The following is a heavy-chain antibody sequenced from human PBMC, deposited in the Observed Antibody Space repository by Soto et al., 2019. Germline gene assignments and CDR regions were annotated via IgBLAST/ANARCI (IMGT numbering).Heavy chain of an antibody. J-gene: IGHJ6*02. D-gene: IGHD3-10*01. CDR2: ISYDGSNK. V-gene: IGHV3-30*18. CDR3: AKDYYGSGSLYYYYYCCGMDF. Sequence: PGGSLRLSCAASGFTFSSYGMHWVRQAPGKGLEWVAVISYDGSNKYYADSVKGRFTISRDNSKNTLYLQMNSLRAEDTAVYYCAKDYYGSGSLYYYYYCCGMDFWGQGTTVTVSS. CDR1: GFTFSSYG.